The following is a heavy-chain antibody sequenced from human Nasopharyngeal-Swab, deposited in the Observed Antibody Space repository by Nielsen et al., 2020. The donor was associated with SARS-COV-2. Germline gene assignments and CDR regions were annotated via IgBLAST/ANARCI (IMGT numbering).Heavy chain of an antibody. J-gene: IGHJ5*02. D-gene: IGHD4-17*01. CDR2: INSDGRTT. CDR1: GFTFSSYW. V-gene: IGHV3-74*01. Sequence: GESLKISCAASGFTFSSYWMHWVRQAPGKGLLWVSRINSDGRTTSYADSVKGRFTISRDNSKNTLYLQMNSLRVEDTAVYYCARAPSTVTTRGWFDPWGQGTLVTVSS. CDR3: ARAPSTVTTRGWFDP.